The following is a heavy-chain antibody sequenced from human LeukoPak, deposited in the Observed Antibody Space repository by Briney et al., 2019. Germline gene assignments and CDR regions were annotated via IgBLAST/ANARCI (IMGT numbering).Heavy chain of an antibody. D-gene: IGHD6-13*01. V-gene: IGHV4-59*12. CDR2: IFYSGNT. CDR1: GASISTYY. CDR3: ARTYSSSWYPFDY. Sequence: SETLSLTCTVSGASISTYYWSWIRQPPGKGLEWIGYIFYSGNTNYNPSLKSRVTMSVDTSKNQFSLKLSSVTAADTAVYYCARTYSSSWYPFDYWGQGTLVTVSS. J-gene: IGHJ4*02.